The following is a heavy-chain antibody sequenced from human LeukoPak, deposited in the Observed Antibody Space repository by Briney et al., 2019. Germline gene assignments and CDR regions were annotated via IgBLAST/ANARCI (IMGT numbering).Heavy chain of an antibody. CDR2: FDPEDGKT. J-gene: IGHJ4*02. CDR3: ATAGQETYYDFWSGYNY. Sequence: ASVKVSCKVSGYTLTELSMHWVLHAPGNGLGCMGGFDPEDGKTIYAQKFQGRVAMTEDTSTDTAYMELSSLRSEDTAVYYCATAGQETYYDFWSGYNYWGQGTLVTVSS. D-gene: IGHD3-3*01. V-gene: IGHV1-24*01. CDR1: GYTLTELS.